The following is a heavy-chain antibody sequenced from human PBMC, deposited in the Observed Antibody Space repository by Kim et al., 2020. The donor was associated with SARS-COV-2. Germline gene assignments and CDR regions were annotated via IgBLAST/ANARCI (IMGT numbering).Heavy chain of an antibody. J-gene: IGHJ4*02. CDR3: VKEGQNSYGRYFDF. Sequence: GGSLRLSCSASGFTFSSYALHWVRQAPGKGLEYVSTISSNGGSTYYADSVKGRFTISRDNSKNTLYLQMSSLRAEDTAVYYCVKEGQNSYGRYFDFWGQGTLFTVSS. CDR2: ISSNGGST. D-gene: IGHD5-18*01. V-gene: IGHV3-64D*06. CDR1: GFTFSSYA.